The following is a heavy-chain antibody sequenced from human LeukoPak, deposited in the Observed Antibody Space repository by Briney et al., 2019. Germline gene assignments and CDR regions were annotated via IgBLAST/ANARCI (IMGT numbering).Heavy chain of an antibody. Sequence: GGSLRLSCAASGIYWMYWVRQVPGKGLVWVSHINSDGSWTSYADSVKGRFTISKDNAKNTVYLQMNSLRAEDTAVYYCVSFYETYWGRGTLVTVSS. D-gene: IGHD2/OR15-2a*01. V-gene: IGHV3-74*01. CDR3: VSFYETY. J-gene: IGHJ4*02. CDR1: GIYW. CDR2: INSDGSWT.